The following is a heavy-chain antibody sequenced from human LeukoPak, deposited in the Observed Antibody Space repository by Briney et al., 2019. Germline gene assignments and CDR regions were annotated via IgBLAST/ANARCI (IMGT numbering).Heavy chain of an antibody. D-gene: IGHD3-10*01. J-gene: IGHJ4*02. CDR2: ISAYNGNT. CDR3: ARDDRFGEKGFW. CDR1: GGTFSSHA. V-gene: IGHV1-18*01. Sequence: GASVTVSFKASGGTFSSHAISWVRQSPGQGLEWMGWISAYNGNTNYAQKLQGRVTMTTDTSTSTAYMELRSLRSDDTAVYYCARDDRFGEKGFWWGQGTLVTVSS.